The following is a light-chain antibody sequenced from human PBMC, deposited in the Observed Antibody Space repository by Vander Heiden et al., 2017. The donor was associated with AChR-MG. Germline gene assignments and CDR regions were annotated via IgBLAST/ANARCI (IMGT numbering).Light chain of an antibody. CDR3: QKYDSAPWT. J-gene: IGKJ1*01. Sequence: DIHMTQSTSSLSASVGDSVTIHCRASQAISHFLAWYQQKPGRVPDLLIYATSILQSGVPSRFRGSGSGTDFTLTISSLQPEDVATYYCQKYDSAPWTFGQGTKVEIK. CDR1: QAISHF. V-gene: IGKV1-27*01. CDR2: ATS.